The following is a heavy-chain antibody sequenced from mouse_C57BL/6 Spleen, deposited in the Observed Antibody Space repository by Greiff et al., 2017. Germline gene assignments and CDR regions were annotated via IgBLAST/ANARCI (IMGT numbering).Heavy chain of an antibody. CDR3: ARGEGFAY. CDR1: GYTFTSYW. V-gene: IGHV1-50*01. Sequence: QVQLQQPGAELVKPGASVKLSCKASGYTFTSYWMQWVKQRPGQGLEWIGEIDPSDSYTNYNQKFKGKATLTVDTSSSTAYMQLSSLTSEDSAVDYCARGEGFAYWGQGTLVTVSA. CDR2: IDPSDSYT. J-gene: IGHJ3*01.